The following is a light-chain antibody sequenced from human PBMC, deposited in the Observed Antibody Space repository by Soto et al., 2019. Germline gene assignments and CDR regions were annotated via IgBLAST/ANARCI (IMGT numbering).Light chain of an antibody. J-gene: IGKJ1*01. V-gene: IGKV1-9*01. CDR1: QGISSY. CDR2: AAS. Sequence: IQLTQSPSSLSASVGDRVTITSRASQGISSYLAWYQEKPGKAPKLLIYAASTFQTGVPSRFSGSGSGTEFTLTISSLQPDDFATYYCQHYNSYSEAFGQGTKVDIK. CDR3: QHYNSYSEA.